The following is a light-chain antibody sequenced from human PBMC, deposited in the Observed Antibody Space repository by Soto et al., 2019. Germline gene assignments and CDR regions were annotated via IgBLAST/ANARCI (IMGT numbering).Light chain of an antibody. CDR2: DAS. V-gene: IGKV1-5*01. Sequence: IQIPQSPSTLSASVGDRVTITCRSSQSISSWLAWYQQKPGKAPKLLIYDASSLESGVPSRFSGSGSGTEFTLTISSLQPDDFATYYCQQYNSYSITFGQGTRLEI. CDR1: QSISSW. CDR3: QQYNSYSIT. J-gene: IGKJ5*01.